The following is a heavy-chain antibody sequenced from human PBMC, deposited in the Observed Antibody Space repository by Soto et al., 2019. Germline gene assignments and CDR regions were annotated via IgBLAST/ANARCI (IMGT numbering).Heavy chain of an antibody. CDR3: ARDLPPYDRSKQPAGAFED. J-gene: IGHJ4*02. D-gene: IGHD3-22*01. CDR2: VFGNGGGAP. V-gene: IGHV4-4*07. Sequence: QVQLQESGPGLLRPSETLSLTCSVSGSSFTGDYWSWIRQPAGKGLEWIGRVFGNGGGAPIYKSSRKIRVTMSVVPSMPRFSLKLTSVTAADTAVYYCARDLPPYDRSKQPAGAFEDWCQGILVTVSS. CDR1: GSSFTGDY.